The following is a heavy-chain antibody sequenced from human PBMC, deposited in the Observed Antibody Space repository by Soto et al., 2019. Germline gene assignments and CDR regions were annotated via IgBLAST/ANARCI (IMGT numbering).Heavy chain of an antibody. CDR3: AKFSYDSSGYLFDY. CDR1: GFIFRDWF. J-gene: IGHJ4*02. CDR2: ISKDSGRAT. Sequence: GGSLRLSCAASGFIFRDWFMSWIRQAPGKGLEWISYISKDSGRATRYADSVKGRFTISRDNSKNTLYLQMNSLRAEDTAVYYCAKFSYDSSGYLFDYWGQGTLVTVSS. V-gene: IGHV3-11*01. D-gene: IGHD3-22*01.